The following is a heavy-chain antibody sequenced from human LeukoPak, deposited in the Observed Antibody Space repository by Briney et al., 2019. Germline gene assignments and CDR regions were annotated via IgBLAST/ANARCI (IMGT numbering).Heavy chain of an antibody. CDR1: GFTFSSYE. Sequence: GGSLRLSCAASGFTFSSYEMNWVRQTPGKGLEWVSYISSSGSTIYYADSVKGRFTIFRDSAKNSLYLQMNSLRAEDTAVYYCATAGYGSGSYFDYWGQGTLVTVSS. J-gene: IGHJ4*02. CDR2: ISSSGSTI. CDR3: ATAGYGSGSYFDY. V-gene: IGHV3-48*03. D-gene: IGHD3-10*01.